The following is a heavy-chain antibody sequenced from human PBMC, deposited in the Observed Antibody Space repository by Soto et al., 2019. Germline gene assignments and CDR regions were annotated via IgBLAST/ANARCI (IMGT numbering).Heavy chain of an antibody. CDR3: ARCQYYYGSGIASSNYYYYMDV. V-gene: IGHV4-34*01. Sequence: PSETLYLTCAVYGGSFSGYYWSWIRQPPGKGLEWIGEINHSGSTNYNPSLKSRVTISVDTSKNQFSLKLGSVTAADTAVYYCARCQYYYGSGIASSNYYYYMDVWGKGTTVTVSS. CDR2: INHSGST. J-gene: IGHJ6*03. D-gene: IGHD3-10*01. CDR1: GGSFSGYY.